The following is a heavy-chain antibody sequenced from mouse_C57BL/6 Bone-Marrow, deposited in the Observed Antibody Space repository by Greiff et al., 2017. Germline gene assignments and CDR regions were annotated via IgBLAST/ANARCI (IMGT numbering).Heavy chain of an antibody. CDR2: IDPSVSYT. D-gene: IGHD1-1*01. V-gene: IGHV1-59*01. CDR3: ARYSTTVVATDWYFDV. J-gene: IGHJ1*03. CDR1: GYTFTSYW. Sequence: QVQLQQPGAELVRPGTSVKLSCKASGYTFTSYWMHWVKQRPGQGLEWIGVIDPSVSYTNYNQKFKGKATLTVDTSSSTAYMQLSSLTSEDSAVYYCARYSTTVVATDWYFDVWGTGTTVTVSS.